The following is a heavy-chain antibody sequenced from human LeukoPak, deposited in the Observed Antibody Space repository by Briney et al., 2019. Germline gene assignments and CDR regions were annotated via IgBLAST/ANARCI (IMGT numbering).Heavy chain of an antibody. V-gene: IGHV3-23*01. D-gene: IGHD2/OR15-2a*01. CDR1: GFTFTSYA. J-gene: IGHJ5*02. CDR3: ARDLLEYPLTNNWFDP. Sequence: GGSLRLSCAASGFTFTSYAMSWVRQAPGKGLEWVSGISGSGGSTYYADSVKGRFTISRDNSKNTLYLQMNSLRAEDTAVYYCARDLLEYPLTNNWFDPWGQGTLVTVSS. CDR2: ISGSGGST.